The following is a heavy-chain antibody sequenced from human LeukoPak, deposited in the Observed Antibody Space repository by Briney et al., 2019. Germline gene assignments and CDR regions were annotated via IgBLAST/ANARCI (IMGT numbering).Heavy chain of an antibody. J-gene: IGHJ5*01. CDR1: GYIFTSYW. CDR3: ARGDVVRGVSWFDS. CDR2: IYPDDSDT. V-gene: IGHV5-51*01. Sequence: GESLKISCQASGYIFTSYWIGWVRQMPGQGLEWMGIIYPDDSDTRYSPSFQGQVTISVDKSTNTAYLQWKSLKASDTAMYYCARGDVVRGVSWFDSWGQGALVTVSS. D-gene: IGHD2-21*02.